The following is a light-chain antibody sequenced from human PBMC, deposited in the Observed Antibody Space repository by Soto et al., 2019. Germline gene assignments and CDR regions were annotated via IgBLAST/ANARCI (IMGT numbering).Light chain of an antibody. CDR1: QSVSTH. Sequence: EIVMTQSPATLSVSPGERATLSCRARQSVSTHLAWYQHKPGQAPRLLMYGASTRDTGVPARFSGSGSGTEFTLTISSLQSEDFAVYYCQQYDSWPRTFGQGTKVEIK. CDR2: GAS. J-gene: IGKJ1*01. CDR3: QQYDSWPRT. V-gene: IGKV3-15*01.